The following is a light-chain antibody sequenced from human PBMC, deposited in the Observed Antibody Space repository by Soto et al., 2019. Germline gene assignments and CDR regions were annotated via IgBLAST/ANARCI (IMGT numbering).Light chain of an antibody. J-gene: IGKJ4*02. CDR1: QRVSSTY. CDR3: QQYASSPLT. Sequence: EIALTQSPGTLSLSPGERATLSCRASQRVSSTYLAWYQQKPGQAPRLLIYGASSRATGIPDRFSGSGSGTDVTLTISRLEPTDFAVYYCQQYASSPLTFGGGTKVEIK. CDR2: GAS. V-gene: IGKV3-20*01.